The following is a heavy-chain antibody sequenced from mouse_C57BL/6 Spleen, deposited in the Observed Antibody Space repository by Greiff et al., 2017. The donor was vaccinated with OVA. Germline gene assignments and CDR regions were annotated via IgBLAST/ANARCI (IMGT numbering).Heavy chain of an antibody. J-gene: IGHJ1*03. D-gene: IGHD1-1*01. Sequence: QVQLQQSGAELAKPGASVKLSCKASGYTFTSYWMHWVKQRPGQGLEWIGNINPSSGYTKYNQKFKDKATLTADKSSSTAYMQLSSLTYEDSAVYYCAEYGCSYYCDFDDWGTGTTVTVSS. CDR3: AEYGCSYYCDFDD. CDR2: INPSSGYT. CDR1: GYTFTSYW. V-gene: IGHV1-7*01.